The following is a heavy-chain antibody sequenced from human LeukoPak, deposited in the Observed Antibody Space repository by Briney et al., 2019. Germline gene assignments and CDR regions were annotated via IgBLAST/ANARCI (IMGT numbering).Heavy chain of an antibody. Sequence: PSETLSLTCTVSGGSISSSSYYWGWIRQPPGKGLEWIGSIYYSGSTTYNPSLKSRVTISVDTSKNQFSLRLTSVTAADTAVYFCASGGGYGSGTYFSVYWGQGTLVTVSS. D-gene: IGHD3-10*01. V-gene: IGHV4-39*07. CDR3: ASGGGYGSGTYFSVY. CDR2: IYYSGST. J-gene: IGHJ4*02. CDR1: GGSISSSSYY.